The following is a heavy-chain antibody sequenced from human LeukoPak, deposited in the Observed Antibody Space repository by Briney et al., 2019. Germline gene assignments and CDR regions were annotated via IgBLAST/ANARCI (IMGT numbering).Heavy chain of an antibody. Sequence: KASETLSLTCTVSGGSINNYYWSWIRQPAGKGLEWIGRIYISGSTNYSPSLKSRVTMSVDTSKNQFSLNLISVTAADTAVYYCAREHKDYDGDGYYYGYWGQGTLVTVSS. V-gene: IGHV4-4*07. D-gene: IGHD3-22*01. CDR1: GGSINNYY. CDR2: IYISGST. J-gene: IGHJ4*02. CDR3: AREHKDYDGDGYYYGY.